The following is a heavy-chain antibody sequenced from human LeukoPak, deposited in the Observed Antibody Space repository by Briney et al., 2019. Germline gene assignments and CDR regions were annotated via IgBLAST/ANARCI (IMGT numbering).Heavy chain of an antibody. J-gene: IGHJ5*02. Sequence: SETLSLTCAVYGGSFSGYYWSWIRQPPGKGLEWIGEINHSGNTNYNPSLKSRVTISVDTSKNQFSLRLSSVTAADTAVYYCARVVPAAFWFDPWGQGTLVTVSS. CDR1: GGSFSGYY. D-gene: IGHD2-2*01. CDR2: INHSGNT. CDR3: ARVVPAAFWFDP. V-gene: IGHV4-34*01.